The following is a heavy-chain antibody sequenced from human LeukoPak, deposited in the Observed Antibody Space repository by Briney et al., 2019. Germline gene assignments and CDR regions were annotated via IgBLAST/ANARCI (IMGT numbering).Heavy chain of an antibody. CDR2: INHSGST. CDR3: ARAGAYCGGDCYPGGEAFDI. CDR1: GGSFSGYY. D-gene: IGHD2-21*02. J-gene: IGHJ3*02. Sequence: SETLSLTCAVYGGSFSGYYWSWTRQPPGKGLEWIGEINHSGSTNYNPSLKSRVTISVDTSKNQFSLKLSSVTAADTAVYYCARAGAYCGGDCYPGGEAFDIWGQGTMVTVSS. V-gene: IGHV4-34*01.